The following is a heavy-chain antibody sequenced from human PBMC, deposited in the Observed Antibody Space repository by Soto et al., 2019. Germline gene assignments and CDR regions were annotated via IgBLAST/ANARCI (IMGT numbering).Heavy chain of an antibody. Sequence: EVQLLESGGGLVQPGGSLRLSCAASGFTFSSYAMSWVRQAPGKGLEWVSTLSGSGGSTYYADSVKGRFTISRDSSKNTLYLQMNSLRAEDTAVYYCAKVRHDYGGASYYYYGMDVWGQGTTVTVSS. D-gene: IGHD4-17*01. CDR1: GFTFSSYA. J-gene: IGHJ6*02. CDR3: AKVRHDYGGASYYYYGMDV. CDR2: LSGSGGST. V-gene: IGHV3-23*01.